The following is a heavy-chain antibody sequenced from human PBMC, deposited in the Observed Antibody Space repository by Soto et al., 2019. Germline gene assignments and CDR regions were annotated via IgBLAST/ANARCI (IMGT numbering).Heavy chain of an antibody. V-gene: IGHV3-9*01. CDR2: ISWNSGSI. CDR1: GFTFDDYA. J-gene: IGHJ3*02. D-gene: IGHD6-19*01. CDR3: AKDLVAVALGYDAFDI. Sequence: GGSLRLSCAASGFTFDDYAMHWVRQAPGKGLEWVSGISWNSGSIGYADSVKGRFTISRDNAKNSLYLQMNSLRAEDTALYYCAKDLVAVALGYDAFDIWGQGTMVTVSS.